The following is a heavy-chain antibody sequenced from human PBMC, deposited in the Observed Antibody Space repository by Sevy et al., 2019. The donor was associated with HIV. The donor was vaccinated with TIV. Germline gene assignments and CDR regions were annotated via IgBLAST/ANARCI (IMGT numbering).Heavy chain of an antibody. D-gene: IGHD4-17*01. J-gene: IGHJ4*02. CDR3: ARDVSSPYGDYEGYYFDY. CDR2: IKQDGSEK. V-gene: IGHV3-7*01. Sequence: GGSLRLSCAASGFIFNDYWMSWVRQAPGKGLEWVANIKQDGSEKYYVYSVKGRFTISRDNAKNSLYLQMNSLRAEDTAVYYCARDVSSPYGDYEGYYFDYWGQGNLVTVSS. CDR1: GFIFNDYW.